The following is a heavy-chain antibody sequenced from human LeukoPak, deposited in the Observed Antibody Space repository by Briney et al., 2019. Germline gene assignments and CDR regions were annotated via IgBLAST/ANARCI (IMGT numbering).Heavy chain of an antibody. D-gene: IGHD6-19*01. J-gene: IGHJ3*02. V-gene: IGHV3-30*03. CDR2: ISYDGSHK. Sequence: GGSLRLSCAASGFSFSTYVMHWVRQAPGRGLEWVAVISYDGSHKYHADSVKDRFTISRDNSKNTLHLQMNSLRAEDTAVYYCARGRVAVAGETFDTWGQGTRVTVSS. CDR3: ARGRVAVAGETFDT. CDR1: GFSFSTYV.